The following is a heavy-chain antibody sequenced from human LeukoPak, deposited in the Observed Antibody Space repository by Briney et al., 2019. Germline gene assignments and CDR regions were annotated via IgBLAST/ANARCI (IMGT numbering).Heavy chain of an antibody. CDR3: ARDSDDYVWGSYRSAWETPDKEYYFDY. CDR1: GGSISSSSYY. V-gene: IGHV4-39*07. J-gene: IGHJ4*02. CDR2: IYYSGST. D-gene: IGHD3-16*02. Sequence: SETLSLTCTVSGGSISSSSYYWGWIRQPPGKGLEWIGSIYYSGSTYYNPSLKSRVTISVDTSKNQFSLKLSSVTAADTAVYYCARDSDDYVWGSYRSAWETPDKEYYFDYWGQGTLVTVSS.